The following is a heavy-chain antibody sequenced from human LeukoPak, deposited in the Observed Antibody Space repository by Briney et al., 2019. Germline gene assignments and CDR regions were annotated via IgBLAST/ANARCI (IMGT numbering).Heavy chain of an antibody. D-gene: IGHD1-26*01. CDR1: GGSFSDYY. J-gene: IGHJ4*02. CDR3: ARAVVGATPFDY. Sequence: PSETLSLTCAVYGGSFSDYYWSWIRQPPGKGLEWIGEINHSGSTNYDPSLQSRLTISLDTSKNQFSLQLSSVTAADTAVYYCARAVVGATPFDYWGQGTLVIVSS. V-gene: IGHV4-34*01. CDR2: INHSGST.